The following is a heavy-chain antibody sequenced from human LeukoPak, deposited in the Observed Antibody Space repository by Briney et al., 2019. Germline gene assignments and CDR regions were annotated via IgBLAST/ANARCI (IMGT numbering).Heavy chain of an antibody. J-gene: IGHJ4*02. Sequence: HRASVKVSCKASGYTFTSYYMHWVRQAPGQGLEWMGIINPSGGSTSYAQKFQGRVTMTRDMSTSTVYMELSSLRSEDTAVYYCAREQPKQGGLYSSSLVYWGQGTLVTVSS. D-gene: IGHD6-6*01. CDR3: AREQPKQGGLYSSSLVY. CDR2: INPSGGST. CDR1: GYTFTSYY. V-gene: IGHV1-46*01.